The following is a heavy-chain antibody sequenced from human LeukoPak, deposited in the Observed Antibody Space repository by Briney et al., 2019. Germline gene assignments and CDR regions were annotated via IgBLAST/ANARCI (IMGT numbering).Heavy chain of an antibody. V-gene: IGHV4-4*07. D-gene: IGHD2-2*02. Sequence: SETLSLTCTVSGGSISSYYWSWIRRPAGKGLEWIGRIYTSGSTNYNPSLKSRVTISVDTSKNQFSLKLSSVTAADTAVYYCARDRYCSSTSCYTAGGWFDPWGQGTLVTVSS. CDR3: ARDRYCSSTSCYTAGGWFDP. J-gene: IGHJ5*02. CDR2: IYTSGST. CDR1: GGSISSYY.